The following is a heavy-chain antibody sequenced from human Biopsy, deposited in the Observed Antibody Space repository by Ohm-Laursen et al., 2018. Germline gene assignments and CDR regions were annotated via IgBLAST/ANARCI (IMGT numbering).Heavy chain of an antibody. Sequence: SGTLSLTCTVSGDSISSNYRSWIRQSPGKGLEWIGYVYYTGSTGYNPSLQRRVTISVDTSKNHFPLRLRSVTSGDTAKYYCAIDRGYYSDRTVPGYFDLWGRGTLVTVSS. V-gene: IGHV4-59*01. D-gene: IGHD3-22*01. CDR2: VYYTGST. J-gene: IGHJ2*01. CDR1: GDSISSNY. CDR3: AIDRGYYSDRTVPGYFDL.